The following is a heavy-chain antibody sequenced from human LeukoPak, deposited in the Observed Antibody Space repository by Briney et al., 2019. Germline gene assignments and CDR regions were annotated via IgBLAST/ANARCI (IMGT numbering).Heavy chain of an antibody. CDR2: ISNDGSNE. J-gene: IGHJ4*02. Sequence: PGGSLRLSCAASGFTFSSYVMYWVRQAPGKGLEWVAAISNDGSNEYYADSVKGRFTISRDNSKNRLYLQMNSLRTEDTAVYYCAREGQQLVPDYWGQGTLVTVSS. V-gene: IGHV3-30-3*01. D-gene: IGHD6-13*01. CDR1: GFTFSSYV. CDR3: AREGQQLVPDY.